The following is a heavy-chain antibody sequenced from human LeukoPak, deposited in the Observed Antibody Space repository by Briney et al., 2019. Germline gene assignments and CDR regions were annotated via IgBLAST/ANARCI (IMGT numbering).Heavy chain of an antibody. CDR3: ARSTVSKSSSGLPQNWFDP. Sequence: PSETLSLTCAVHGGSFSGYYWSWIRQPPGKGLEWIGEINHSGSTNYNPSLKSRVTISVDTSKNQFSLKLSSVTAADTAVYYCARSTVSKSSSGLPQNWFDPWGQGTLVTVSS. V-gene: IGHV4-34*01. J-gene: IGHJ5*02. D-gene: IGHD6-6*01. CDR2: INHSGST. CDR1: GGSFSGYY.